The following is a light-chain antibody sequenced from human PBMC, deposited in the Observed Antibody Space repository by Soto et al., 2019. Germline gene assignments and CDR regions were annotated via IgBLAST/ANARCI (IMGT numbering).Light chain of an antibody. CDR2: DAS. CDR1: QSVSIY. CDR3: QQRSNWPQLT. J-gene: IGKJ4*01. Sequence: PGARATLSCRASQSVSIYLAWYHQKPGQAPRLLIYDASNRATGIPARFSGSGSGTDFTLTISSLEPEDFAVYYCQQRSNWPQLTFGGGTKVEIK. V-gene: IGKV3-11*01.